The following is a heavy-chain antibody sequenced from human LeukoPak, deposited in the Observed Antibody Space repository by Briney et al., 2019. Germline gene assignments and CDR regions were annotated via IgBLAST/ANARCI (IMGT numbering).Heavy chain of an antibody. D-gene: IGHD5-12*01. CDR3: TTGGSVIVAGTRAFDI. V-gene: IGHV3-15*07. CDR1: GFTFSNTW. CDR2: IKSEIDGGAT. J-gene: IGHJ3*02. Sequence: GGSLRLSCAASGFTFSNTWMNWVRQAPGKGLEWVGRIKSEIDGGATDYAAPVQGRFTISRDDSQATLYLQMNSLKTEDTAVYFCTTGGSVIVAGTRAFDIWGQGTMVTVSS.